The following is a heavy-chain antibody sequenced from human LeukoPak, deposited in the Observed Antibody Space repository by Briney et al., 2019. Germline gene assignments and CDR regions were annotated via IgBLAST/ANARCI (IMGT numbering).Heavy chain of an antibody. CDR2: IYASGGT. D-gene: IGHD3-22*01. CDR1: GGSKSCEQ. Sequence: SETLSHTGSVSGGSKSCEQWTWIRQPAGKGLEWIGRIYASGGTDYNPSLKSRVTMSVDTSKNQFSLKLWSVTAADTAVYYCARESKSYHGSRYYTENWGQRTLVTVSS. J-gene: IGHJ4*02. CDR3: ARESKSYHGSRYYTEN. V-gene: IGHV4-4*07.